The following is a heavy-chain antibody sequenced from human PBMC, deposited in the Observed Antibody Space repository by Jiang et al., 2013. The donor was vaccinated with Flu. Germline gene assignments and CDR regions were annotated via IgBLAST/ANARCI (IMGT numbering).Heavy chain of an antibody. D-gene: IGHD2-15*01. V-gene: IGHV4-34*01. J-gene: IGHJ3*02. CDR2: INHSGSA. CDR1: GGSLSGYY. CDR3: ASGVVHDAFDI. Sequence: LLKPSETLSLTCAVYGGSLSGYYWSWIRQPPGKGLEWIGEINHSGSANYNPSLKSRVAISIGTSNNRFSLKLSSVTDADTAVYYCASGVVHDAFDIWGQGTMVTVSS.